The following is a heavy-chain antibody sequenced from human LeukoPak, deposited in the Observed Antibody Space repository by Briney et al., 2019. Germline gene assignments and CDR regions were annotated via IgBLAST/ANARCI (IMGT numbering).Heavy chain of an antibody. CDR3: AKDRSSGWVFDY. J-gene: IGHJ4*02. CDR1: GFTFSRNT. Sequence: AGSLRLSCAASGFTFSRNTMNWDRQAPGKGLEWVSAISGSGDSAYYADSVKGRFTISRDNSKNTLYLQMKSLRAEDTALYYCAKDRSSGWVFDYWGQGTLVTVSS. D-gene: IGHD6-19*01. CDR2: ISGSGDSA. V-gene: IGHV3-23*01.